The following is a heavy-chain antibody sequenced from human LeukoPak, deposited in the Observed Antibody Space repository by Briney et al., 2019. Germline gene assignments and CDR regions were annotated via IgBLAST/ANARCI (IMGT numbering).Heavy chain of an antibody. D-gene: IGHD2-2*02. CDR1: GYTFTGHF. Sequence: ASVKVSCTASGYTFTGHFMHWVRQAPGQGLEWMGWIEPKSGGTHYGHKFQGRATMTRDTSMSTAYMELSRLKADDTAVYYCAREMGVVPTAIPTVDSWGQGTLVTVSS. V-gene: IGHV1-2*02. CDR3: AREMGVVPTAIPTVDS. J-gene: IGHJ4*02. CDR2: IEPKSGGT.